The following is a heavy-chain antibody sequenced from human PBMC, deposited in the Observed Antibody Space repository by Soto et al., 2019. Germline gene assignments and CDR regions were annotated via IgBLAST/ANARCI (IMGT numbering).Heavy chain of an antibody. CDR1: GGSISSGDYY. CDR2: IYYSGST. J-gene: IGHJ6*02. Sequence: SETLSLTCTVSGGSISSGDYYWSWIRQPPGKGLEWIGYIYYSGSTYYNPSLKSRVTISVDTSKNQFSLKLSSVTAADTAVYYCASGREDIVLVPAATGGYYYGMDVWGQGTTVTVSS. D-gene: IGHD2-2*01. V-gene: IGHV4-30-4*01. CDR3: ASGREDIVLVPAATGGYYYGMDV.